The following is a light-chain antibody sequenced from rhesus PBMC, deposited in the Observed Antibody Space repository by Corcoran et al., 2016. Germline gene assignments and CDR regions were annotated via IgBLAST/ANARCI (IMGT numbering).Light chain of an antibody. Sequence: DIQMTQSPSSLSASVGDTVTISCRASQTISSWLAWYQQKPGKPPNLLNYRASSLQSGVPSRFSGSGSGTDFTLTISSLQSEDFATYFCQQYSSSPLAFGGGTKVEL. CDR3: QQYSSSPLA. CDR1: QTISSW. V-gene: IGKV1-22*01. J-gene: IGKJ4*01. CDR2: RAS.